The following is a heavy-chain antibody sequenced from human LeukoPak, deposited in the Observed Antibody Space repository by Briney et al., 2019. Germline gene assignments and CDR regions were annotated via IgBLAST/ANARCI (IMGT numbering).Heavy chain of an antibody. Sequence: PGGSLRLSCAASGFTFSSYWMSWVRQAPGKGLEWVANINQDGSEKYYVDSVKGRFTISRDNAKNSLYLPMNSLRAEDTAVYYCARDVATISNWFDPWGQGTLVTVSS. J-gene: IGHJ5*02. V-gene: IGHV3-7*01. CDR2: INQDGSEK. D-gene: IGHD5-24*01. CDR3: ARDVATISNWFDP. CDR1: GFTFSSYW.